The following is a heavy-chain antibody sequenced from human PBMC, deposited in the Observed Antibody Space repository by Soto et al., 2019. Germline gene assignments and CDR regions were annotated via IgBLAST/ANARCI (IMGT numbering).Heavy chain of an antibody. CDR2: IYYSGST. V-gene: IGHV4-59*01. CDR1: GGSISSYY. CDR3: ARGDYDILTGYGGYFDY. D-gene: IGHD3-9*01. J-gene: IGHJ4*02. Sequence: QVQLQDSGPGLVKPSETLSLTCTVSGGSISSYYWSWIRQPPGKGLEWIGYIYYSGSTNYNPSLKSRVTISVDTSKNQFSLKLSSVTAADTAVYYCARGDYDILTGYGGYFDYWGQGTLVTVSS.